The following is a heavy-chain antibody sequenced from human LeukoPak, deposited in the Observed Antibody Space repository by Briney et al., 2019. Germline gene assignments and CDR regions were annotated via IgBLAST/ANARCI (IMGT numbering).Heavy chain of an antibody. V-gene: IGHV3-66*01. CDR2: IYSGGST. J-gene: IGHJ4*02. Sequence: GGSLRLSCAASGFTFNTYAMNWVRQAPGKGLEWVSVIYSGGSTYYADSVKGRFTISRDNSKNTLYLQMNSLRVEDTAVYYCALGLVKDYWGQGTLVTVSS. CDR1: GFTFNTYA. CDR3: ALGLVKDY. D-gene: IGHD3-9*01.